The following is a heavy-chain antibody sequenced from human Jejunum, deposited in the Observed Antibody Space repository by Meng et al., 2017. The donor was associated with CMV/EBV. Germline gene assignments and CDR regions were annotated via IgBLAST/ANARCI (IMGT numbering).Heavy chain of an antibody. V-gene: IGHV3-30*02. CDR2: IQYDGSDK. CDR3: AKDPKRERTLWFGEPNGYFHY. Sequence: QGGLVGSGGGVVQPGGSLSLSCAASGFIFSNYAMHWVRQAPGKGLEWVAFIQYDGSDKYYADSVRGRFTISRDNSKNMLYLQMNNVRAEDTAVYYCAKDPKRERTLWFGEPNGYFHYWGQGTLVTVSS. D-gene: IGHD3-10*01. J-gene: IGHJ4*02. CDR1: GFIFSNYA.